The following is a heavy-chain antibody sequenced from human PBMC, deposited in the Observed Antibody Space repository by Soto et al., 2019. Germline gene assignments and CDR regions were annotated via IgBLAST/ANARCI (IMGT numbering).Heavy chain of an antibody. V-gene: IGHV3-48*03. J-gene: IGHJ4*02. CDR1: GFSFSNYE. Sequence: EVRLVESGGGLVQPGGSLRLSCKASGFSFSNYEMNWVRQAPGKGLEWLSYISSSGGATFYADSVKGRFIISRDNARNSLFLQMHRLRVEDTAVYYCATTPRFLASLADPGWGQGTLVTVSS. D-gene: IGHD3-3*01. CDR2: ISSSGGAT. CDR3: ATTPRFLASLADPG.